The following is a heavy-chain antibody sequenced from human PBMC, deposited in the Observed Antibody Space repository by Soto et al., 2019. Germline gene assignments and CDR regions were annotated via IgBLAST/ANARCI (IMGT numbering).Heavy chain of an antibody. CDR2: VNPSGGST. CDR1: GYTFTSYY. J-gene: IGHJ4*02. CDR3: ARGLIYDSSGYYFDY. Sequence: QVQVVQSGAEVKKPGASVKVSCKASGYTFTSYYMHWVRQAPGQGLEWMGIVNPSGGSTRYAQKFQGRVTMTRDTSTSTVYMELSSLRSEDTAVYYCARGLIYDSSGYYFDYWGQGTLVTVSS. D-gene: IGHD3-22*01. V-gene: IGHV1-46*01.